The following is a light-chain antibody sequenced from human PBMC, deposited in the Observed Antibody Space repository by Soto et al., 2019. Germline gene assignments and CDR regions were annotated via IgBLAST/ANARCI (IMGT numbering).Light chain of an antibody. CDR2: GAS. Sequence: EIVLPQSPGTLSLSPGARATLSGRASQSVSSSYLAWYQQKPGQAHRLLIYGASSRATGIPDRFSGSGSGTDFTLTISSLQPDDFATYYCQHYNSYSEAVGQGTKVDIK. CDR1: QSVSSSY. J-gene: IGKJ1*01. CDR3: QHYNSYSEA. V-gene: IGKV3-20*01.